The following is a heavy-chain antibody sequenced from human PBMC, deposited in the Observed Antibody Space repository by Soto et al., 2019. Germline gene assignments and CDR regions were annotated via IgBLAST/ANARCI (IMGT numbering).Heavy chain of an antibody. Sequence: PSETLSLTCAVYGGSFSGYYWSWIRQPPGKGLEWIGEINHSGSTNYNPSLKSRVTISVDTSKNQFSLKLSSVTAADTAVYYCARHSPYYYDSSGYYYDGAFDIWGQGTMVTV. V-gene: IGHV4-34*01. CDR3: ARHSPYYYDSSGYYYDGAFDI. J-gene: IGHJ3*02. D-gene: IGHD3-22*01. CDR1: GGSFSGYY. CDR2: INHSGST.